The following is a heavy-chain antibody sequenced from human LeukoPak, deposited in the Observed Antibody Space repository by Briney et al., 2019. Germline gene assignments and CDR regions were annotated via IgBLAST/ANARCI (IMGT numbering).Heavy chain of an antibody. CDR2: ISDSGGSP. V-gene: IGHV3-23*01. D-gene: IGHD3-3*01. CDR1: GFTFSSFA. CDR3: AKANSITIFGVISPVDY. Sequence: TGGSLRLSCAASGFTFSSFAMSWVRQAPGKGLEWVSTISDSGGSPYYANSVKALFTISTDNSKNTLYLQMNSLRAEDTAVYYCAKANSITIFGVISPVDYWGQGTLVTVSS. J-gene: IGHJ4*02.